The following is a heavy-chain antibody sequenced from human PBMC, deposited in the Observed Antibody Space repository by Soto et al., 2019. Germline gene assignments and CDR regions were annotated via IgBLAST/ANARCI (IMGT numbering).Heavy chain of an antibody. CDR2: IGPGSGGT. Sequence: QVQLVQSGAEVKKPGASVTVSCKTSGYTFTGHYIHWVRQAPEQGPEWVGEIGPGSGGTRYAHKFEGRVIMSRDMSSTTVYMELHPLSPDDTAVYYCGRGRGGQLVVFYWGQGTPVTVSS. CDR3: GRGRGGQLVVFY. J-gene: IGHJ4*02. D-gene: IGHD1-1*01. CDR1: GYTFTGHY. V-gene: IGHV1-2*07.